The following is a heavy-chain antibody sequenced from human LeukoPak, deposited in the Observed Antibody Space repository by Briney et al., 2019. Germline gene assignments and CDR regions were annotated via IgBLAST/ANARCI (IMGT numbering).Heavy chain of an antibody. CDR3: ATGQGWFYDSSGSTPIDAFDI. CDR2: FDPEDGET. J-gene: IGHJ3*02. Sequence: ASVKVSCKVSGYTLTELSMHWVRQAPGKGLEWMGGFDPEDGETIYAQKFQGRVTMTEDTSTDTAYMELSSLRSEDTAVCYCATGQGWFYDSSGSTPIDAFDIWGQGTMVTVSS. D-gene: IGHD3-22*01. V-gene: IGHV1-24*01. CDR1: GYTLTELS.